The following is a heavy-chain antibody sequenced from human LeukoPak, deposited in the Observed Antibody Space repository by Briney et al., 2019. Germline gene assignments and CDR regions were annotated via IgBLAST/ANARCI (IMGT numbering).Heavy chain of an antibody. CDR2: ISSEGTST. V-gene: IGHV3-74*01. J-gene: IGHJ4*02. CDR3: TRSREPGRDGDY. Sequence: GGSLRLSCAASGFTFSSYWMHWVRHVPGKGLLWVSRISSEGTSTAYADSVKGRFTLSRDNAKNTVYLQMNNLRADDTAVYYCTRSREPGRDGDYWGQGTLVTVSS. D-gene: IGHD5-24*01. CDR1: GFTFSSYW.